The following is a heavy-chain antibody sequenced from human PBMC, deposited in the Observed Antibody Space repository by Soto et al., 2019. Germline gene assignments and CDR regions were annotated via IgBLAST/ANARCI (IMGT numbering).Heavy chain of an antibody. Sequence: EVRLLESGGGLVQPGGSLRLSCEASGFTFSDYAMNWVRQVPGKGLEWVSGIFGSGGGIKYADSVRGRFTVSRDNSKNTLSLQLDSLTAENTAVYYCAKGLISNNGVWEPFDMCGQGTEVTVSS. CDR2: IFGSGGGI. V-gene: IGHV3-23*01. CDR1: GFTFSDYA. J-gene: IGHJ3*02. D-gene: IGHD2-8*01. CDR3: AKGLISNNGVWEPFDM.